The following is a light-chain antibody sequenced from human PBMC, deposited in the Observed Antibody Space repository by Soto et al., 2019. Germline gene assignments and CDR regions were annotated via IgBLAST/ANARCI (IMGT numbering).Light chain of an antibody. CDR2: GAS. Sequence: EIVMTQSPATLSVSPGERATLSCRASQSISRSLAWYQQKPGQAPRLLIYGASTRATGIPARFSGSGSGTEFTLTISSLQSEDFAVYYCQQYNNWPLTFGQGTRLEIK. CDR3: QQYNNWPLT. V-gene: IGKV3-15*01. J-gene: IGKJ5*01. CDR1: QSISRS.